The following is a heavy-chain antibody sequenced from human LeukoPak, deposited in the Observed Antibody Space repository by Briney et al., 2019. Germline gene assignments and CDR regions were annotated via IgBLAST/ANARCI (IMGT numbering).Heavy chain of an antibody. Sequence: QSGGSLRLSCAASGFTFSSYGMHWVRQAPGKGLEWVAVIWYGGSNKNYADSVKGRFTISRDNSKNTLYLQMNSLRAEDTAVYYCAIDSSRSSSAPGAPDYWGPGTLVTVSS. J-gene: IGHJ4*02. V-gene: IGHV3-33*08. D-gene: IGHD6-13*01. CDR1: GFTFSSYG. CDR3: AIDSSRSSSAPGAPDY. CDR2: IWYGGSNK.